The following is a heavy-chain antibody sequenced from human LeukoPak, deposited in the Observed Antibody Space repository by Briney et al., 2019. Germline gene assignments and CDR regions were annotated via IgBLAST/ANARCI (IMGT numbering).Heavy chain of an antibody. CDR1: GFXFSSYW. CDR3: ASMITFGGVIVAP. V-gene: IGHV3-74*01. D-gene: IGHD3-16*02. Sequence: GGSLRLSCGASGFXFSSYWMHWVRQAPGKGLVWVSRIDSDGSSTSYADSVKGRFTISRDNAKNTLYLQMNSLRAEDTAVYYCASMITFGGVIVAPGGQGTLVTVSS. CDR2: IDSDGSST. J-gene: IGHJ4*02.